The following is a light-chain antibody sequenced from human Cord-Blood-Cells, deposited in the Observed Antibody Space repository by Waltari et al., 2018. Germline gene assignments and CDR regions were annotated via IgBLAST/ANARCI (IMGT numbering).Light chain of an antibody. V-gene: IGKV1D-8*01. CDR1: QGIRSY. CDR2: AAS. Sequence: VIWMTKSPSLLSASTGDRVTISCRMSQGIRSYLAWYKQKPGKSPELLIYAASTLQSVVPSRFSGSGSGTDFTLTISCLQSEDFATYYCQQYYSFPRTFGQGTKVEIK. CDR3: QQYYSFPRT. J-gene: IGKJ1*01.